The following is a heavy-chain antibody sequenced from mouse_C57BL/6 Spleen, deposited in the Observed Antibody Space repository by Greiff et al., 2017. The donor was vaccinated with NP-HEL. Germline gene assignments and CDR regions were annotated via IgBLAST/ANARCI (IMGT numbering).Heavy chain of an antibody. CDR2: IDPSDSYT. J-gene: IGHJ2*01. CDR3: ARHSKVYYFDY. CDR1: GYTFTSYW. D-gene: IGHD2-5*01. Sequence: QVQLQQSGPELVKPGASVKLSCKASGYTFTSYWMQWVKQRPGQGLEWIGEIDPSDSYTNYNQKFKGKATLTVDTSSSTAYMQLSSLTSEDSAVYYCARHSKVYYFDYWGQGTTLTVSS. V-gene: IGHV1-50*01.